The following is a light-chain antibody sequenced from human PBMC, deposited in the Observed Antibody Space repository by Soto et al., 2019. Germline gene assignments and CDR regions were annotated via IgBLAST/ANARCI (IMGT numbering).Light chain of an antibody. V-gene: IGKV1-5*03. Sequence: DIQMTQSPSTLSASVGDRVTITCRASQSISNWLAWYQQKPGKAPKLLIYKASSVESGVPSRFSGSGSWTDFTLTISSLQPDDFATYCCQHYYDYPGTFGHGTKVEIK. J-gene: IGKJ1*01. CDR3: QHYYDYPGT. CDR2: KAS. CDR1: QSISNW.